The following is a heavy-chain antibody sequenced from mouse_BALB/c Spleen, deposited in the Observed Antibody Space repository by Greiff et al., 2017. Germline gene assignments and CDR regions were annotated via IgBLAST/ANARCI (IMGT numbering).Heavy chain of an antibody. CDR2: ISSGSSTI. CDR3: ARYYGNAMDY. D-gene: IGHD1-1*01. CDR1: GFTFSSFG. J-gene: IGHJ4*01. Sequence: EVKVVESGGGLVQPGGSRKLSCAASGFTFSSFGMHWVRQAPEKGLEWVAYISSGSSTIYYADTVKGRFTISRDNPKNTLFLQMTSLRSEDTAMYYCARYYGNAMDYWGQGTSVTVSS. V-gene: IGHV5-17*02.